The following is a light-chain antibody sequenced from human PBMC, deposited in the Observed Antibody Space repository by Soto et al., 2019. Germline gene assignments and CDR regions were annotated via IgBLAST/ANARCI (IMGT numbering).Light chain of an antibody. CDR3: QKYSSVPV. V-gene: IGKV1-27*01. J-gene: IGKJ3*01. Sequence: DIQMTQSPTSLSASVGDRVTITCRASQGIRNLVAWYQQKPGKAPKLLIYAASTLQSGVPSRFSGSGSGTYFTLTINRLQPEDVATYACQKYSSVPVFGPGTKVEIK. CDR1: QGIRNL. CDR2: AAS.